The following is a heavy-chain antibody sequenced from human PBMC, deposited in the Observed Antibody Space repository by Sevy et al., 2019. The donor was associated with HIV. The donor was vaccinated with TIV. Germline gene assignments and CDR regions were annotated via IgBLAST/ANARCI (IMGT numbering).Heavy chain of an antibody. CDR2: IYYSGST. D-gene: IGHD6-13*01. CDR3: ARVGGLSSSWYRYYFDY. CDR1: GGSISSYY. V-gene: IGHV4-59*13. J-gene: IGHJ4*02. Sequence: SETLSLTCTVSGGSISSYYWSWIRQPPGKELEWIGYIYYSGSTNYNPSLKSRVTISVDTSKNQFSLKLSSVTAADTAVYYCARVGGLSSSWYRYYFDYWGQGTLVTVSS.